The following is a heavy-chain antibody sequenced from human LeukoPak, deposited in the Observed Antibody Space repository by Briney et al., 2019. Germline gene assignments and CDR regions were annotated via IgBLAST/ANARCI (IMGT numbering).Heavy chain of an antibody. CDR1: GYTFTSYG. CDR3: AREMATIVNQFDY. J-gene: IGHJ4*02. V-gene: IGHV1-18*01. CDR2: ISPCNGNT. Sequence: ASVKVSCKASGYTFTSYGISWVRQAPGQGLEWMGWISPCNGNTNYAQKLQGRVTMTTDTSTTTAYMELRSLRSEDTTVYYCAREMATIVNQFDYWGQGTLVTVSS. D-gene: IGHD5-24*01.